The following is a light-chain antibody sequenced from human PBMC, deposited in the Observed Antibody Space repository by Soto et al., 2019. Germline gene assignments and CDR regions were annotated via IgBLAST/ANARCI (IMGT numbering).Light chain of an antibody. V-gene: IGLV1-44*01. CDR3: ATWDDSLNVQV. J-gene: IGLJ3*02. CDR2: TNN. CDR1: NSNIGSNT. Sequence: QSVLTQPPSASGTPGQRVTISCSGGNSNIGSNTVNWYQQLPGTAPTLLIYTNNQRPSGVPDRFSGSKSGTSASLAISGLQSEDEADYYCATWDDSLNVQVFGGGTKVTVL.